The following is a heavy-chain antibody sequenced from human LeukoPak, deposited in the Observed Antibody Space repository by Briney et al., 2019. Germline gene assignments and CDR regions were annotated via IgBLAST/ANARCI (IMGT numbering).Heavy chain of an antibody. Sequence: PGGSLRLSCAASGFTFSSYWMSWVRQAPGKGLEWVANIKQDGSEKYYVDSVKGRFTISRDNAKNSLYLQMNSLRAEDTAVYYCARWRFGMATITGYYYYYMDVWGKGTTVTVSS. CDR3: ARWRFGMATITGYYYYYMDV. CDR2: IKQDGSEK. V-gene: IGHV3-7*01. CDR1: GFTFSSYW. J-gene: IGHJ6*03. D-gene: IGHD5-24*01.